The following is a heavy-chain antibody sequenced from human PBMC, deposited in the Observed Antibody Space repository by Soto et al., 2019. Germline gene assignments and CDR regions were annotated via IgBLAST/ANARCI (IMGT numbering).Heavy chain of an antibody. CDR3: ARATYYDFWSGYSGGMDV. CDR1: GGSISSSY. Sequence: SETLSLTCTVSGGSISSSYWSWIRQPPGKGLEWIGYIYYSGSTNYNPSLKSRVTISVDTSKNQFSLKLSSVTAADTAVYYCARATYYDFWSGYSGGMDVWGQGTTVTVSS. D-gene: IGHD3-3*01. CDR2: IYYSGST. J-gene: IGHJ6*02. V-gene: IGHV4-59*01.